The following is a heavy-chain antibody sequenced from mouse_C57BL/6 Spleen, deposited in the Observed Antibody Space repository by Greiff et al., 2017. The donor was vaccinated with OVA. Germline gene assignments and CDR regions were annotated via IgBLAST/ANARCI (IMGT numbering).Heavy chain of an antibody. Sequence: EVKLEESGGGLVKPGGSLKLSCAASGFTFSDYGMHWVRQAPEKGLEWVAYISSGSSTIYYADTVKGRFTISRDNAKNTLFLQMTSLRSEDTAMYYCARRLTGNRDFDYWGQGTTLTVSS. J-gene: IGHJ2*01. CDR3: ARRLTGNRDFDY. CDR2: ISSGSSTI. D-gene: IGHD4-1*01. V-gene: IGHV5-17*01. CDR1: GFTFSDYG.